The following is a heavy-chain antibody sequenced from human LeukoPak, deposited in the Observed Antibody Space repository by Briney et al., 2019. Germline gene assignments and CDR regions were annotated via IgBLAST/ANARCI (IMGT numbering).Heavy chain of an antibody. CDR2: ISSSSSTI. J-gene: IGHJ5*02. CDR1: GFTFSFTN. D-gene: IGHD3-10*02. CDR3: ARGRSSVRWFDP. V-gene: IGHV3-48*04. Sequence: SGGSLRLSCAASGFTFSFTNAWMNWVSQAPGKGLEWVSYISSSSSTIYYADSVKGRFTISRDNTKNSLYLQMNSLRAEDTAVYYCARGRSSVRWFDPWGQGTLVTVSS.